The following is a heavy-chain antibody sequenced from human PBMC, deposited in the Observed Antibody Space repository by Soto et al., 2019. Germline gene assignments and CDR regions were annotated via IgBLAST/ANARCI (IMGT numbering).Heavy chain of an antibody. CDR2: IYNGGNT. V-gene: IGHV4-4*07. CDR3: ARDGSDSYGLDV. D-gene: IGHD3-10*01. Sequence: PSETLSLTCTFSCGSIISYYWSWIRQSAGKGLEWIGRIYNGGNTQYNPSLKSRVTMSADTSKNQFSLRLNSVTAADTAVYYCARDGSDSYGLDVWGQGTTVTVS. CDR1: CGSIISYY. J-gene: IGHJ6*02.